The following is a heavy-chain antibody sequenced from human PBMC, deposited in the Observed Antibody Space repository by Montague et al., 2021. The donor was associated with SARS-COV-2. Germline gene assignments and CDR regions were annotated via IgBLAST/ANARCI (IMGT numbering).Heavy chain of an antibody. V-gene: IGHV3-23*03. CDR3: AKVKHAHYDFWSGYRGGYFDY. D-gene: IGHD3-3*01. Sequence: SRRLSCAASGFTFSSYAMSWVRQAPGKGLEWVSVIYSGGSSTYYADSVKGRFTISRDNSKNTLYLQMNSLRAEDTAVYYCAKVKHAHYDFWSGYRGGYFDYWGQGTLVTDSS. J-gene: IGHJ4*02. CDR1: GFTFSSYA. CDR2: IYSGGSST.